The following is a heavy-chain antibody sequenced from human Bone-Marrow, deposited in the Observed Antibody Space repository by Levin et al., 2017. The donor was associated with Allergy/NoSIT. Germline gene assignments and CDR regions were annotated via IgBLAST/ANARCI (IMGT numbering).Heavy chain of an antibody. Sequence: ASVKVSCKVSGYSLAELSMHWVRQAPGKGLEWMGGFDPGDGETISAQRFRGRVTMTEDTSTDTAYMELSSLRSDDTAVYYCATENCSRAICFSYGLDVWGQGTTVIVSS. J-gene: IGHJ6*02. CDR2: FDPGDGET. CDR1: GYSLAELS. V-gene: IGHV1-24*01. CDR3: ATENCSRAICFSYGLDV. D-gene: IGHD2-2*01.